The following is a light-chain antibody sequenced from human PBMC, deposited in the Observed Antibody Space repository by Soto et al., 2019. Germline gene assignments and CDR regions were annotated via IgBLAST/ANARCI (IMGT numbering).Light chain of an antibody. CDR2: DNN. V-gene: IGLV1-51*01. CDR3: GTWDSSLRV. J-gene: IGLJ3*02. Sequence: QSVLTQPPSVSAAPGQKVTISCSGSSSNIGNNYVSWYQQLPGTAPKLLIYDNNKRPSGIPDRFSGSKSGTSATLGITGLQAGDEADYYCGTWDSSLRVVGGGTKVTVL. CDR1: SSNIGNNY.